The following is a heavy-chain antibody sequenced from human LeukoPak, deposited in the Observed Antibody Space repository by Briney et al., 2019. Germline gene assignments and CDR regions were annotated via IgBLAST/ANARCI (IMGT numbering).Heavy chain of an antibody. CDR1: GGSISSGGYY. Sequence: PSQTLSLTCTVSGGSISSGGYYWSWIRQHPGKGLEWIGYIYYSGSTYHNPSLKSRVTISVDTSKNQFSLKLSSVTAADTAVYYCARGVSLPSYLGVGYNWFDPWGQGTLVTVSS. D-gene: IGHD1-26*01. CDR3: ARGVSLPSYLGVGYNWFDP. CDR2: IYYSGST. J-gene: IGHJ5*02. V-gene: IGHV4-31*03.